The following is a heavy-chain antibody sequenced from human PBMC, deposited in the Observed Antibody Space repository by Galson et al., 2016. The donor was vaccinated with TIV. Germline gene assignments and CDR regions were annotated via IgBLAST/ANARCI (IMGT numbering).Heavy chain of an antibody. CDR1: GGTFNSYG. V-gene: IGHV1-69*13. CDR3: ARSRGYSYGYVDR. CDR2: IIPVFGTT. J-gene: IGHJ5*02. Sequence: SVKVSCKASGGTFNSYGISWVRQAPGQGLQWMGGIIPVFGTTKYSQDFQGRVAVTADESTGTAYMELSGLRFDDTAVYFCARSRGYSYGYVDRWGQGTLVTVSA. D-gene: IGHD5-18*01.